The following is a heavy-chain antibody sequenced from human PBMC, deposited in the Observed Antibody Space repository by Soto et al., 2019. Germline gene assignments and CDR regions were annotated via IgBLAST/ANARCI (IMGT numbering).Heavy chain of an antibody. J-gene: IGHJ6*02. V-gene: IGHV4-34*01. CDR1: GGSFSGYY. D-gene: IGHD3-9*01. Sequence: SETLSLTCAVYGGSFSGYYWSWIRQPPGKGLEWIGEINHSGSTNYNPSLKSRVTISVDTSKNQFSLKLSSVTAADTAVYYCARDYYDILTGSFYHYGMDVLGQGTTVT. CDR3: ARDYYDILTGSFYHYGMDV. CDR2: INHSGST.